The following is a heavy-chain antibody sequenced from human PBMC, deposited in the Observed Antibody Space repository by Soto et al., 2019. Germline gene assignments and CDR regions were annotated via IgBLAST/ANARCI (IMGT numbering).Heavy chain of an antibody. Sequence: EASVKVSCKASGYTFNNYYFHCVRQAPGQGLEWMGIIKPSGGRTSYAQKFQGRVTMTWDTSTSTVYMELSSLRSEDTAVYYCARELPDRFYFDYWGQGTLVTVSS. CDR2: IKPSGGRT. CDR1: GYTFNNYY. V-gene: IGHV1-46*02. J-gene: IGHJ4*02. D-gene: IGHD3-22*01. CDR3: ARELPDRFYFDY.